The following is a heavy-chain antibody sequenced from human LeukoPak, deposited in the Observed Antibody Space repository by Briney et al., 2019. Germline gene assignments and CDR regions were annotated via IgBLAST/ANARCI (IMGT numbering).Heavy chain of an antibody. D-gene: IGHD5-12*01. CDR1: GFSFSSYP. V-gene: IGHV3-30*01. J-gene: IGHJ4*02. CDR2: VSEDGNKK. CDR3: ARRASRAFDY. Sequence: GRSLRLSCAASGFSFSSYPMHWVRQAPGKGLEWVAVVSEDGNKKFDADFVKGRFTISRDNSKNTLYLQMNSLRGEDTAVYYCARRASRAFDYWGQGTLVTVSS.